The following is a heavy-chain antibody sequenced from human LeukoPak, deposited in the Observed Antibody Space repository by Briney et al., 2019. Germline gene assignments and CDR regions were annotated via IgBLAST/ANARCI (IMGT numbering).Heavy chain of an antibody. J-gene: IGHJ6*02. CDR2: INPNSGGT. V-gene: IGHV1-2*02. CDR1: VYTFTHHC. CDR3: ARVGLIYYYGMDV. Sequence: AAVTVSHKHSVYTFTHHCLHLLRQAPGHGLEGMGWINPNSGGTNYAQKFQGRVTMTRDTSISTAYMELSRLRSDDTAVYYCARVGLIYYYGMDVWGQGTTVTVSS. D-gene: IGHD2-8*01.